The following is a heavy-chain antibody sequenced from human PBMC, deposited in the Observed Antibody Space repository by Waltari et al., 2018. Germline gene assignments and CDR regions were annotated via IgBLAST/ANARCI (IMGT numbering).Heavy chain of an antibody. CDR3: ARGDTAMASDY. CDR2: IYTSGST. Sequence: QVQLQESGPGLVKPSQTLSLTCTVSGGSISSGSYYWSWIRQPAGKGLEWIGRIYTSGSTNYNPTLKSRVTISVDTSKNQFSLKLSSVTAADTAVYYCARGDTAMASDYWGQGTLVTVSS. J-gene: IGHJ4*02. V-gene: IGHV4-61*02. CDR1: GGSISSGSYY. D-gene: IGHD5-18*01.